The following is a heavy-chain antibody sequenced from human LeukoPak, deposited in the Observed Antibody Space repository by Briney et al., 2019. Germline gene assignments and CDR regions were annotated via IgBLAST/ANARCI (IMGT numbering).Heavy chain of an antibody. CDR3: AGVLRIAAAGIDY. CDR1: GGSITTSDYF. Sequence: SETLSLTCTVSGGSITTSDYFWAWIRQPPGKGLEWIGSIYYSGSTYYNPSLKSRVTISVDTSKNQFSLKLSSVTAADTAVYYCAGVLRIAAAGIDYWGQGTLVTVSS. V-gene: IGHV4-39*01. J-gene: IGHJ4*02. CDR2: IYYSGST. D-gene: IGHD6-13*01.